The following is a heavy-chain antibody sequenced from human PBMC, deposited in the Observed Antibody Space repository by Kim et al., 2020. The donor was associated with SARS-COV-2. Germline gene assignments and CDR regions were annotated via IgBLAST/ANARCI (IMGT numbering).Heavy chain of an antibody. J-gene: IGHJ3*02. CDR2: IGTAGDT. CDR1: GFTFSSYD. CDR3: ARGYGYCSGGSCWMWAGAFDI. V-gene: IGHV3-13*01. D-gene: IGHD2-15*01. Sequence: GGSLRLSCAASGFTFSSYDMHWVRQATGKGLEWVSAIGTAGDTYYPGSVKGRFTISRENAKNSLYLQMNSLRAGDTAVYYCARGYGYCSGGSCWMWAGAFDIWGQGTMVTVSS.